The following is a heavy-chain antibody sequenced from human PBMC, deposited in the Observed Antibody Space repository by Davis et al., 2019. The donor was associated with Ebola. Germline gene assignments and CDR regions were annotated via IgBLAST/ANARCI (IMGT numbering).Heavy chain of an antibody. D-gene: IGHD1-7*01. J-gene: IGHJ4*02. CDR1: GFTFIDYY. V-gene: IGHV3-11*06. CDR3: TRGNWNYPN. Sequence: GGSLRLSCAASGFTFIDYYMSWIRQAPGKGLEWVSSISSTSYYINYADSVKGRFTISRDNAKNSLFLQMNSLRVEDTAVYYCTRGNWNYPNWGQGTLVTVSS. CDR2: ISSTSYYI.